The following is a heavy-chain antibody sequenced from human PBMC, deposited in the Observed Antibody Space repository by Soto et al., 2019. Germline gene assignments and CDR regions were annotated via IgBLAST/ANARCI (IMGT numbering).Heavy chain of an antibody. J-gene: IGHJ6*02. CDR2: INHSGST. V-gene: IGHV4-34*01. D-gene: IGHD2-2*01. CDR1: GGSFSGYY. Sequence: SETLSLTCAVYGGSFSGYYWSWIRQPPGKGLEWIGEINHSGSTNYNPSLKSRVTISVDTSKNQFSLKLSSVTAADTAVYYCARLLGYCSSTSCSTGYYYGMDVWGQGTTVTVS. CDR3: ARLLGYCSSTSCSTGYYYGMDV.